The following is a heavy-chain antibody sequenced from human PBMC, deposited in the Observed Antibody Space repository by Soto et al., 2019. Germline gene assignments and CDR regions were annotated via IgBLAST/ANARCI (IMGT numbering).Heavy chain of an antibody. CDR2: ISVTGAST. D-gene: IGHD6-13*01. CDR3: AKIRSIAAAFSDY. Sequence: EVQLLESGGGLVQSGGSLRLSCAASGLTFSGSAMSWVHQAPGKGLEWVSSISVTGASTYYADSVQGRFTVSRDNSKDTFFLEMNSLRAEDTAVYFCAKIRSIAAAFSDYWGQGTLVTVSS. CDR1: GLTFSGSA. J-gene: IGHJ4*02. V-gene: IGHV3-23*01.